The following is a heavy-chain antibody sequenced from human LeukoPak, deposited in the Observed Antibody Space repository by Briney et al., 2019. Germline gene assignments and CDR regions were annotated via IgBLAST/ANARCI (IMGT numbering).Heavy chain of an antibody. Sequence: SETLSLTCAVYGGSFSGYYWSWIRQPPGKGLEWIGEINHSGSTNYNPSLKSRVTVSVDTSKNQFSLKLSSVTAAGTAVYYCARARPRYSSSWYGRGNWFDPWGQGTLVTVSS. CDR2: INHSGST. J-gene: IGHJ5*02. V-gene: IGHV4-34*01. CDR3: ARARPRYSSSWYGRGNWFDP. D-gene: IGHD6-13*01. CDR1: GGSFSGYY.